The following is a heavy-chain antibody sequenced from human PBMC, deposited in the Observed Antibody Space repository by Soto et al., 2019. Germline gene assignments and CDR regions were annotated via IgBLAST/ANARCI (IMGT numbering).Heavy chain of an antibody. Sequence: QVQLVESGGGVVQPGRSLRLSCAASGFTFSSYGMHWVRQAPGKGLEWVAVISYDGSNIYYADSVKGRFTISRDNSKNTLYLQMNSLRAEDTAVYYCAKYGALVLRFLDFGVGGQGTLVTVSS. CDR2: ISYDGSNI. D-gene: IGHD3-3*01. CDR1: GFTFSSYG. V-gene: IGHV3-30*18. J-gene: IGHJ4*02. CDR3: AKYGALVLRFLDFGV.